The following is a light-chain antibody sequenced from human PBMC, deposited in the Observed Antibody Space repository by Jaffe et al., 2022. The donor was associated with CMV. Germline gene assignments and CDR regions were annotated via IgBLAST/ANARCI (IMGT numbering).Light chain of an antibody. CDR3: QCYNHDKP. Sequence: DIQMTQSPSTLSASVGDRVTITCRASQNINHWVAWYQQKPGKAPSLLISRASTLESGVPSRFSGSGSGTEFTLTISSLQPDDFATYYCQCYNHDKPFGQGTKLEIK. CDR2: RAS. J-gene: IGKJ2*01. CDR1: QNINHW. V-gene: IGKV1-5*03.